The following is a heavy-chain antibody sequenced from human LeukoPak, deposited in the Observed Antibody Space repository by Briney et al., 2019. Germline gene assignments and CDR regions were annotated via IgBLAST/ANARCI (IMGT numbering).Heavy chain of an antibody. CDR2: ISSSSSYI. CDR3: ARDSHYYDSSGSLDY. V-gene: IGHV3-21*01. Sequence: GGSLRLSCAASGFTFSSYAMHWVRQAPGKGLEWVSSISSSSSYIYYADSVKGRFTISRDNAKNSLYLQMNSLRAEDTAVYYCARDSHYYDSSGSLDYWGQGTLVTVSS. J-gene: IGHJ4*02. D-gene: IGHD3-22*01. CDR1: GFTFSSYA.